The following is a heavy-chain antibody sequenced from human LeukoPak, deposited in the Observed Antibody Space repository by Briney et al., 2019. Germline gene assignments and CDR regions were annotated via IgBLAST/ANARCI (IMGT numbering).Heavy chain of an antibody. J-gene: IGHJ4*02. Sequence: SETLSLTCTVSGGSISSSSYYWGWIRQPPGKGLEWIGSSYYSGSTYYNPSLKSRVTISVDTPKNQFSLKLSSVTAADTAVYYCASLGPAYYDILTGGFDYWGQGTLVTVSS. CDR1: GGSISSSSYY. CDR2: SYYSGST. V-gene: IGHV4-39*01. CDR3: ASLGPAYYDILTGGFDY. D-gene: IGHD3-9*01.